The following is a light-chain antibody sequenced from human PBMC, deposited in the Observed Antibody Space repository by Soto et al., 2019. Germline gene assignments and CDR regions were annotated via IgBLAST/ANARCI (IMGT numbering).Light chain of an antibody. J-gene: IGKJ1*01. V-gene: IGKV1-5*01. CDR2: DAS. CDR3: QQYKSYFWT. CDR1: QSISNW. Sequence: DIQMTQSPSTLSASLGDRVTITCRASQSISNWLAWYQQKPGKAPNLLIYDASNLESGVPSRFSGSGSGTDFTLTITSLQPDDFATYYCQQYKSYFWTFGQGTKVEIK.